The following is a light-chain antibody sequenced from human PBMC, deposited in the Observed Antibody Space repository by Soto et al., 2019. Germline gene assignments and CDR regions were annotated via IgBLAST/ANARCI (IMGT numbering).Light chain of an antibody. CDR3: QQYDNLPRA. Sequence: DIQMTQSPSSLSASVGDRVTITCQASQDISNYLNWYQQKPGKAPKLLIYDASNLETGVPSRFSGSGSGTDFTFTISSLQPADIATYYCQQYDNLPRAFGPGTKVDIK. J-gene: IGKJ3*01. CDR2: DAS. CDR1: QDISNY. V-gene: IGKV1-33*01.